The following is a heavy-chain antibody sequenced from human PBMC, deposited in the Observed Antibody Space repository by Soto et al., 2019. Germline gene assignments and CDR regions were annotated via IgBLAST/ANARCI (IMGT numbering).Heavy chain of an antibody. CDR2: IYSGGST. CDR1: GGSSRSHY. CDR3: ARARSSWYFYYGMDV. J-gene: IGHJ6*02. D-gene: IGHD6-13*01. V-gene: IGHV3-53*04. Sequence: PSETLFLTCTVSGGSSRSHYWRWVRKAPGKGLEWVSVIYSGGSTYYADSVKGRFTISRHNSKNTLYLQMNSLRAEDTAVYYCARARSSWYFYYGMDVWGQGTTVTVSS.